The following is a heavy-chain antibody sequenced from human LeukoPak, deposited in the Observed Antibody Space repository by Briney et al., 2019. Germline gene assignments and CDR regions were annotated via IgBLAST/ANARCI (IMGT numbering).Heavy chain of an antibody. CDR2: IYYSGST. J-gene: IGHJ4*02. CDR3: ARGIYYSSPFDY. V-gene: IGHV4-39*07. Sequence: SETLSLTCTVSGGSISSSSYYWGWIRQPPGKGLEWIGSIYYSGSTYYNPSLKSRVTISVDTSKNQFSLKLSSVTAADTAVYYRARGIYYSSPFDYWGQGTLVTVSS. CDR1: GGSISSSSYY. D-gene: IGHD6-13*01.